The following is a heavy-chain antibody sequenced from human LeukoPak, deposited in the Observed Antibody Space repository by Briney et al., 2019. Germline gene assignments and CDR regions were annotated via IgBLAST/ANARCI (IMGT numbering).Heavy chain of an antibody. J-gene: IGHJ4*02. D-gene: IGHD3-22*01. Sequence: GGSLRLSCAASGFTFSSYAMHWVRQAPGKGLEWVAVISYDGSNKYYADSVKGRFTISRDNSENTLYLQMNSLRAEDTAVYYCARGFYYYDHRGIDYWGQGTLVTVSS. V-gene: IGHV3-30-3*01. CDR3: ARGFYYYDHRGIDY. CDR1: GFTFSSYA. CDR2: ISYDGSNK.